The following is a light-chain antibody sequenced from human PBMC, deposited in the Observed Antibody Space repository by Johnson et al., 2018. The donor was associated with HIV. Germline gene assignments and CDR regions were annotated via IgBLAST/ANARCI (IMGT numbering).Light chain of an antibody. J-gene: IGLJ1*01. V-gene: IGLV1-51*02. CDR3: GTWDSSLSAPHYV. Sequence: QAVLTQPPSVSAAPGQKVTISCSGSSSNIGNNYVSWYQQLPGTAPKLLIYENNKRPSGIPDRFSGSKSGTSATLGITALQTGAEADYYCGTWDSSLSAPHYVFGTGTKVTVL. CDR1: SSNIGNNY. CDR2: ENN.